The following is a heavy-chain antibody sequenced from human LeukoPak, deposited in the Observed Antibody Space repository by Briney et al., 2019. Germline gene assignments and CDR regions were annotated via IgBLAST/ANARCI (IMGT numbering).Heavy chain of an antibody. CDR2: IYPGDSES. CDR1: GHTFTRYW. V-gene: IGHV5-51*01. CDR3: ARIEGSTFDY. Sequence: GESLKISCKGSGHTFTRYWIGWVRQMPGKGLEWMGIIYPGDSESKYNPSLQGQVTISADKSISTVYLQWSSLKASDTAIYYCARIEGSTFDYWGQGTLVTVSS. J-gene: IGHJ4*02.